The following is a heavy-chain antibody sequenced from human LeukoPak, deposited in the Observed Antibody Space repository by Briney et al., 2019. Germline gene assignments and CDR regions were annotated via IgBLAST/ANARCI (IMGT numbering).Heavy chain of an antibody. CDR2: ISGSGGST. D-gene: IGHD5-24*01. Sequence: GGSLRLSCAASGVTFSSYAMSWVRQAPGKGLEWVSGISGSGGSTYYADSVKGRFTISRDNSKNTLYLQMNSLRAEDTAVYYCAKDGGYRPLGDFDYWGQGTLVTVSP. CDR3: AKDGGYRPLGDFDY. CDR1: GVTFSSYA. J-gene: IGHJ4*02. V-gene: IGHV3-23*01.